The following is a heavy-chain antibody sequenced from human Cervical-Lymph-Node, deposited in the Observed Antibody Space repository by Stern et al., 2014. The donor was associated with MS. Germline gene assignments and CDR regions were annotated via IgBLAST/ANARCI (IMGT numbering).Heavy chain of an antibody. CDR3: ARGRRGSSSSFNY. CDR2: IYCSGST. Sequence: VQLEESGPGLVKPSQTLSLTCTVSGGSISSGDYYWSWIRQPPGKGLEWIGYIYCSGSTYYNPSLKSRVTISVDTSKNQFSLKLSSVTAADTAVYYCARGRRGSSSSFNYWGQGTLVTVSS. J-gene: IGHJ4*02. V-gene: IGHV4-30-4*01. D-gene: IGHD6-6*01. CDR1: GGSISSGDYY.